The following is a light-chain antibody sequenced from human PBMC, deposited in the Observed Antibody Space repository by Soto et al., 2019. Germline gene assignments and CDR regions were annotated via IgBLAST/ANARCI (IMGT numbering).Light chain of an antibody. CDR2: QLN. Sequence: QSALTQPPSASGSPGQSVTISCTGTSGDVGGWNYVSWYQQHPGKAPKLMIFQLNQRPSGVPDRFSGSKSGNTASLTVSGLQAEDEADYYCSAFVRTGIPRGVVFGGGTKLTVL. V-gene: IGLV2-8*01. CDR1: SGDVGGWNY. J-gene: IGLJ2*01. CDR3: SAFVRTGIPRGVV.